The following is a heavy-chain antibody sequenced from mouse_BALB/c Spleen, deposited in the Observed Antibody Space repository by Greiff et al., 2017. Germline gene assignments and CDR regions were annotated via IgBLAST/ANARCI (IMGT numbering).Heavy chain of an antibody. J-gene: IGHJ2*01. CDR1: GYTFTSYW. V-gene: IGHV1-69*02. CDR2: IYPSDSYT. Sequence: VQLQQPGAELVRPGASVKLSCKASGYTFTSYWINWVKQRPGQGLEWIGNIYPSDSYTNYNQKFKDKATLTVDKSSSTAYMQLSSPTSEDSAVYYCTRSGITAYFDYWGQGTTLTVSS. D-gene: IGHD2-4*01. CDR3: TRSGITAYFDY.